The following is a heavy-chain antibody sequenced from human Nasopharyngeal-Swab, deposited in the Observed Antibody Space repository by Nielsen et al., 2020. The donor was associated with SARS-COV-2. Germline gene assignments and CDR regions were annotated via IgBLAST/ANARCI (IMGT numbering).Heavy chain of an antibody. CDR3: ARDVMVRGVIAHYYHYGMDV. CDR1: GFTFSRYD. V-gene: IGHV3-13*01. J-gene: IGHJ6*02. Sequence: GESLKISCAASGFTFSRYDMHWVRQPTGKGLEWVSVIGTAGDTYYPGSVKGRFTISRENAKNSLYLQMNSLRDEDTAVYYCARDVMVRGVIAHYYHYGMDVWGQGTTVAVSS. CDR2: IGTAGDT. D-gene: IGHD3-10*01.